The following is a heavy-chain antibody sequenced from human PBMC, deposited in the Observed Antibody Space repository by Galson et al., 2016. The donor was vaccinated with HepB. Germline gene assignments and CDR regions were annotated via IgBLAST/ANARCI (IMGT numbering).Heavy chain of an antibody. CDR2: IYYSGST. D-gene: IGHD5-18*01. J-gene: IGHJ3*02. Sequence: ETLSLTCTVSGGSINSYYWTWIRQPPGKGLEWIGYIYYSGSTNYNPSLKSRVTISIDTSENQVSLKLSSVTAADTAVYYCARLGVYGDTFDIWGQGTMVTVSS. V-gene: IGHV4-59*08. CDR3: ARLGVYGDTFDI. CDR1: GGSINSYY.